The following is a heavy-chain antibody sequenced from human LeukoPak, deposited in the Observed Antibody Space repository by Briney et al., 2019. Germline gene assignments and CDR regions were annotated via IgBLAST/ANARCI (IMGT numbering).Heavy chain of an antibody. D-gene: IGHD2-21*02. CDR3: AKADNICGGDCYFAFDI. CDR2: ISGGGTSR. V-gene: IGHV3-23*01. CDR1: GFTFSSYA. Sequence: PGGSLRLSCAASGFTFSSYAMSWVRQAPGKGLEWVSAISGGGTSRYYADSVKGRFTISRDNSKNTLYLQMNSLRAEDTAVYYCAKADNICGGDCYFAFDIWGQGTMVTVSS. J-gene: IGHJ3*02.